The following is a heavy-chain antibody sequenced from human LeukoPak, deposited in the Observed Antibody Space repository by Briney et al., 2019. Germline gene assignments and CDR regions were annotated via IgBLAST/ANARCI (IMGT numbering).Heavy chain of an antibody. D-gene: IGHD2-2*01. V-gene: IGHV1-2*02. CDR1: GYTFTGYY. CDR2: INPSSGGT. CDR3: ARVVPAAVFDY. Sequence: ASVKVSCKASGYTFTGYYMHWVRQAPGQGLEWMGWINPSSGGTNYAQKFQGRVTMTRDTSISTAYMELSRLRSDDTAVYYCARVVPAAVFDYWGQGTLVTVSS. J-gene: IGHJ4*02.